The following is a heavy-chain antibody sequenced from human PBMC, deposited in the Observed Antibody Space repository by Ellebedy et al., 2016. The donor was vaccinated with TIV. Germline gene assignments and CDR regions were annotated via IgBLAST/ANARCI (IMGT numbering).Heavy chain of an antibody. Sequence: AASVKVSCKASGYTFALYTMHWVRQAPGQRLEWLGWINTDTGNTEYSQHFQGRATFTTDTAASTVYMSLSSLGSEDTAVYYCAKDRGGTGDFDYWGQGTLVTVSS. CDR3: AKDRGGTGDFDY. CDR1: GYTFALYT. J-gene: IGHJ4*02. D-gene: IGHD3-16*01. CDR2: INTDTGNT. V-gene: IGHV1-3*04.